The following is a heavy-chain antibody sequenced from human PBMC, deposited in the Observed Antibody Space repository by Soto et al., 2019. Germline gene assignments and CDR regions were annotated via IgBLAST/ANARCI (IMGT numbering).Heavy chain of an antibody. J-gene: IGHJ6*01. V-gene: IGHV3-13*05. CDR2: IGTAGDP. CDR3: EKGGQGPYAMTV. CDR1: GFTFSSYD. Sequence: PGGSLRLSCPASGFTFSSYDMHWVRQPTGKGLDLVSAIGTAGDPYYPCSVKGRFTISREKAKNSFFLQMNSLRGAETAVYYFEKGGQGPYAMTVWRQATTVTAPQ.